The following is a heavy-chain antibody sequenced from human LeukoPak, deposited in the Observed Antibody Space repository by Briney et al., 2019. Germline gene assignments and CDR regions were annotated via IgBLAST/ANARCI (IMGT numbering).Heavy chain of an antibody. Sequence: TGGSLRLSCAASGFTFSSYSVNWVRQAPGKGLEWVSSISSSSSYIYYADSVKGRFTISRDNAKNSLYLQMNSLRAEDTAVYYCARDLWYDSSGYQGYWGQGTLVTVSS. D-gene: IGHD3-22*01. J-gene: IGHJ4*02. V-gene: IGHV3-21*01. CDR2: ISSSSSYI. CDR1: GFTFSSYS. CDR3: ARDLWYDSSGYQGY.